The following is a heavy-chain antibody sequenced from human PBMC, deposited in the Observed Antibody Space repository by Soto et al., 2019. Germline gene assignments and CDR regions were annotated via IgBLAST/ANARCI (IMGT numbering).Heavy chain of an antibody. V-gene: IGHV1-18*04. CDR3: ARDDAAAAGTGDY. CDR2: ISAYNGNT. CDR1: GYTVTGYG. Sequence: SVKVSCKAPGYTVTGYGISLVRQAPGQGLEWMGWISAYNGNTNYAQKLQGRVTMTTDTSTSTAYMELRSLRSGDTAVYYWARDDAAAAGTGDYWGQGTLVTVSS. J-gene: IGHJ4*02. D-gene: IGHD6-13*01.